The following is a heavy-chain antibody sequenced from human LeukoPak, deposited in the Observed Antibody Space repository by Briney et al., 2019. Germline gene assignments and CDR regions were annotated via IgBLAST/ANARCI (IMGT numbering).Heavy chain of an antibody. D-gene: IGHD6-13*01. V-gene: IGHV3-20*04. CDR3: ARDATAVVGTVYMDV. CDR1: GFTFDDYG. J-gene: IGHJ6*03. Sequence: GGSLRLSCAASGFTFDDYGMSWVRQAPGKGLEWVSGINWNGGSTGYADSVKGRFTISRDNAKNSLYLQMNSLRAEDTALYYCARDATAVVGTVYMDVWGKGTTVTISS. CDR2: INWNGGST.